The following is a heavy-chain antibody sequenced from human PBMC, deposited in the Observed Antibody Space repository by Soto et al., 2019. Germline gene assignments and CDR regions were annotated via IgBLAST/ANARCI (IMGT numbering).Heavy chain of an antibody. CDR2: IYHSGST. V-gene: IGHV4-30-2*01. Sequence: QLQLQESGSGLVKPSQTLSLTCAVSGGSISSGGYSWSWIRQPPGKGLEWIGYIYHSGSTYYNPSRKSRVTISVDRSKNQFSLKLSSVTAADTAVYYCAREVGGDRRYNWFDPWGQGTLVTVSS. D-gene: IGHD3-3*01. CDR1: GGSISSGGYS. J-gene: IGHJ5*02. CDR3: AREVGGDRRYNWFDP.